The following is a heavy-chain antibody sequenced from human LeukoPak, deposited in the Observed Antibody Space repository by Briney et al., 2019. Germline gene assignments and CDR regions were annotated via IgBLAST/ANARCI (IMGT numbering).Heavy chain of an antibody. CDR3: AREKSSSGTTAFDI. CDR2: IYYSGST. D-gene: IGHD1-7*01. Sequence: SETLSLTCTVSGGSISSYYWSWIRQPPGKGLEWIGYIYYSGSTNYNPSLKSRVTISVDASKNQLSLKLSSVTAADTAVYYCAREKSSSGTTAFDIWGQGTMVTVSS. CDR1: GGSISSYY. J-gene: IGHJ3*02. V-gene: IGHV4-59*01.